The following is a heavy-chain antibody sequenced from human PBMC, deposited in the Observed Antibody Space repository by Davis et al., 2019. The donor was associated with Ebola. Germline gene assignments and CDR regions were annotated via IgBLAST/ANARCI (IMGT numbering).Heavy chain of an antibody. J-gene: IGHJ2*01. CDR1: GGSISSGGYS. Sequence: SETLSLTCAASGGSISSGGYSWSWIRQPPGKGLEWIGDTYYSGSTYYNPSLKSRVTTSVDTSKNQYSLKLSSVTAADTAVYYCARHGDATVFFDWYFDLWGRGTLVTVSS. V-gene: IGHV4-30-2*03. CDR3: ARHGDATVFFDWYFDL. D-gene: IGHD4-17*01. CDR2: TYYSGST.